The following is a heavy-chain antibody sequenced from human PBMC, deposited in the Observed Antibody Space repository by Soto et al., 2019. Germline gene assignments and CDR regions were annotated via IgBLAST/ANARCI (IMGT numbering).Heavy chain of an antibody. CDR1: GDSMRSYY. J-gene: IGHJ6*02. CDR3: ARDRGYSGYDPSYSYDGMDV. D-gene: IGHD5-12*01. CDR2: MHYSGSR. Sequence: SETLSLTCTVSGDSMRSYYWSWIRQPPGKGLEWIGYMHYSGSRKYNPSLKTRVTISVDTSKNQFPLNLSSVTAADTAVYYCARDRGYSGYDPSYSYDGMDVWGHGTTVTVSS. V-gene: IGHV4-59*01.